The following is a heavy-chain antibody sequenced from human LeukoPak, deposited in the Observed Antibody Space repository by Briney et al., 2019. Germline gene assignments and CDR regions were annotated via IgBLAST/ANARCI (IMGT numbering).Heavy chain of an antibody. V-gene: IGHV4-34*01. D-gene: IGHD5-12*01. CDR1: GGSFRGYY. J-gene: IGHJ4*02. Sequence: SETLSLTCAVYGGSFRGYYWSWIRQPPGKGLEWIGEINHSGITNCNPSLKSRVTISVDTSKNQFSLKLNSVTAADTALYYCARAATDSGYDWTTFDYWGQGTLVTVSS. CDR2: INHSGIT. CDR3: ARAATDSGYDWTTFDY.